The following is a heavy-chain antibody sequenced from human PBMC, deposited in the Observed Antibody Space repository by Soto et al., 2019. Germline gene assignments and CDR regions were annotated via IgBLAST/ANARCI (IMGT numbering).Heavy chain of an antibody. J-gene: IGHJ4*02. D-gene: IGHD4-17*01. V-gene: IGHV3-48*01. CDR2: ISSSSGTI. CDR3: ARDDDGNDY. Sequence: VQLVESGGGLVQPGGSLRLSCAASGFTFSRCSMNWVRQAPGKGLEWISYISSSSGTIYYADSVKGRFTISRDNAQNSLYLQMNSLRAEDTAVYYCARDDDGNDYWGQGTLVTVSS. CDR1: GFTFSRCS.